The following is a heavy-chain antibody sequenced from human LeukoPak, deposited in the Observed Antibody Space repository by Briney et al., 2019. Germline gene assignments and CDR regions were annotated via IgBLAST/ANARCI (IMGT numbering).Heavy chain of an antibody. J-gene: IGHJ4*02. CDR1: GFTFSTYA. D-gene: IGHD3-10*01. V-gene: IGHV3-30*14. Sequence: GGSLRLSCAASGFTFSTYAMHWVRQAPGKGLEWVSVISYNGGDKYYADSVKGRFTISRDLSKNTLFLQMNSLRAEDTAVYYCATPGGSGDYPYPTYFNYWGQGTLITVSS. CDR2: ISYNGGDK. CDR3: ATPGGSGDYPYPTYFNY.